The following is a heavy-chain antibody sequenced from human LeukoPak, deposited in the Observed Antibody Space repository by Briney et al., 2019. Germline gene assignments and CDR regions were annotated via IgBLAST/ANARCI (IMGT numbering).Heavy chain of an antibody. D-gene: IGHD2-2*01. CDR1: GFTFSSYA. CDR3: AKGRQWGKPAAHAKYYFDY. CDR2: ISGSGGST. J-gene: IGHJ4*02. V-gene: IGHV3-23*01. Sequence: GGSLRLSCAASGFTFSSYAMSWVRQAPGKGLEWVSAISGSGGSTYYADSVKGRFTISRDNSKNTLYLQMNSLRAEDTAVYYCAKGRQWGKPAAHAKYYFDYWGQGTLVTVSS.